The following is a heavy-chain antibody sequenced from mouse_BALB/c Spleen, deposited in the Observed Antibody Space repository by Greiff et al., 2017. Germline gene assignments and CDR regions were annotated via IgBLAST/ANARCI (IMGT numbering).Heavy chain of an antibody. V-gene: IGHV1-80*01. Sequence: VKLQESGAELVRPGSSVKISCKASGYAFSSYWMNWVKQRPGQGLEWIGQIYPGDGDTNYNGKFKGKATLTADKSSSTAYMQLSSLTSEDSAVYFCARSSYYRYDEGDYYAMDYWGQGTSVTVSS. D-gene: IGHD2-14*01. J-gene: IGHJ4*01. CDR3: ARSSYYRYDEGDYYAMDY. CDR2: IYPGDGDT. CDR1: GYAFSSYW.